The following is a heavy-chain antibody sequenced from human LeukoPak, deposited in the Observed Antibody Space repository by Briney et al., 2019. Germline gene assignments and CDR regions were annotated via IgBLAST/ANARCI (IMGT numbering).Heavy chain of an antibody. CDR1: GFTFSTYS. CDR2: ISSSSSYK. Sequence: GGSLRLSCAASGFTFSTYSMNWVRQAPGKGLEWVSSISSSSSYKYYADSVKGRFTISRDNAKNSLSLQMNSLRADDTAVYYCPTGQNGVGANWFDPWGQGTLVTVSS. V-gene: IGHV3-21*01. D-gene: IGHD1-26*01. CDR3: PTGQNGVGANWFDP. J-gene: IGHJ5*02.